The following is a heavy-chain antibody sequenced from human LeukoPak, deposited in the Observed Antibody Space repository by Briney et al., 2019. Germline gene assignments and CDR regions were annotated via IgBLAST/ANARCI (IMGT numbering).Heavy chain of an antibody. V-gene: IGHV3-21*01. Sequence: PGGSLRLSCAASGFTFSSYSMNWVRQAPGKGLEWVSSISSSSSYIYYADSVKGRFTISRDYAKNSLYLQMNSLRAEDTAVYYCARDRADSSGYNFDYWGQGTLVTVSS. J-gene: IGHJ4*02. D-gene: IGHD3-22*01. CDR1: GFTFSSYS. CDR2: ISSSSSYI. CDR3: ARDRADSSGYNFDY.